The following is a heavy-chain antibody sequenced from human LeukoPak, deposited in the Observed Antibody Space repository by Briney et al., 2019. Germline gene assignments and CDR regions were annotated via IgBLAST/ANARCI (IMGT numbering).Heavy chain of an antibody. J-gene: IGHJ4*02. Sequence: ASVKVSCKASGYTFTSYAMNWVRQAPGQGLEWMGWINTNTGNPTYAQGFTGRFVFSLDTSVSTAYLQISSLKAEDTAVYYCARGGSSGEWFSHLDYWGQGTLVTVSS. CDR3: ARGGSSGEWFSHLDY. CDR1: GYTFTSYA. CDR2: INTNTGNP. D-gene: IGHD3-3*01. V-gene: IGHV7-4-1*02.